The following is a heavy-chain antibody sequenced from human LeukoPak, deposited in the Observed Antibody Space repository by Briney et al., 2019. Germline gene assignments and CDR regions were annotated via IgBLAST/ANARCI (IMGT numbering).Heavy chain of an antibody. CDR1: SGAISTTGYY. D-gene: IGHD6-6*01. CDR2: IYHSGST. V-gene: IGHV4-39*07. J-gene: IGHJ6*03. Sequence: PSETLSLTCEGSSGAISTTGYYWGWIRQPPGKGLEWIGSIYHSGSTYYNPSLKSRVTISVDTSKNQFSLKLSSVTAADTAVYYCARVSSSAYYYYYMDVWGKGTTVTVSS. CDR3: ARVSSSAYYYYYMDV.